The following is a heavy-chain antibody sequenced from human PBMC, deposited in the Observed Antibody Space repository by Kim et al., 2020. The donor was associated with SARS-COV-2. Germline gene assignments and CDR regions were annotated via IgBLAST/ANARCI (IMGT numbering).Heavy chain of an antibody. Sequence: GGSLRLSCAASGFTFNNYAMSWVRQAPGKGLEWVSGISGGGDNIYYVDSVKGRFTISRDNSKNTLNLQMNSLSAEDTAVYHCARGRGKYSYGSFDYWGQGTLVTVSS. D-gene: IGHD5-18*01. J-gene: IGHJ4*02. V-gene: IGHV3-23*01. CDR2: ISGGGDNI. CDR1: GFTFNNYA. CDR3: ARGRGKYSYGSFDY.